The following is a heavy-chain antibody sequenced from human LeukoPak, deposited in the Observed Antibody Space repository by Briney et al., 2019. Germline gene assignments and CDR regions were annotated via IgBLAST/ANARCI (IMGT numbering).Heavy chain of an antibody. V-gene: IGHV4-39*07. Sequence: SETPSLTCIVSGGSISSSSYYWGWIHQPPGKGLEWIGSIYYSGSTYYNPSLQSRVTISVDTSKNQFSLNLNSVTAADTAVYYCARGGAARLHFQNWGQGTLVTVSS. J-gene: IGHJ1*01. CDR2: IYYSGST. CDR1: GGSISSSSYY. CDR3: ARGGAARLHFQN. D-gene: IGHD6-6*01.